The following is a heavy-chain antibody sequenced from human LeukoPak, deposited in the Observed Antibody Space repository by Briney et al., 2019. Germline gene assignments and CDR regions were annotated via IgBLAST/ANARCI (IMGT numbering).Heavy chain of an antibody. J-gene: IGHJ5*02. V-gene: IGHV3-53*01. CDR2: IYSGGST. CDR1: GFTVSSNY. CDR3: AKDTIAVAGTDDP. D-gene: IGHD6-19*01. Sequence: GGSLRLSCAASGFTVSSNYMSWVRQAPGKGLEWVSVIYSGGSTYYADSVKGRFTISRDNSKNTLYLQMNSLRAEDTAVYYCAKDTIAVAGTDDPWGQGTLVTVSS.